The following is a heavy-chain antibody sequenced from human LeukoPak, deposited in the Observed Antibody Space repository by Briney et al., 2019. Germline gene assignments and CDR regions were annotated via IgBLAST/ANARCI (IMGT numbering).Heavy chain of an antibody. J-gene: IGHJ4*02. V-gene: IGHV4-39*07. Sequence: SETLSLTCTVSGGSISSSSYYWSWIRQPPGKGLEWIGEINHSGSTNYNPSLKSRVTISVDTSKNQFSLKLSSVTAADTAVYYCASRGHYYGSGSFPSTATHDYWGQGTLVTVSS. CDR1: GGSISSSSYY. CDR2: INHSGST. D-gene: IGHD3-10*01. CDR3: ASRGHYYGSGSFPSTATHDY.